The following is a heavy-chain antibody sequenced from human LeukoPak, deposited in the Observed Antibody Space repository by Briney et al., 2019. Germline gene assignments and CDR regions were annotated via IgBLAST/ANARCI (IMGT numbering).Heavy chain of an antibody. V-gene: IGHV4-39*01. Sequence: PSETLSLTCTVSGGSISSSSYYWGWIRQPPGKGLEWIGSIYYSGSTYYNPSLKSRVTISVDTSKNQFSLKLSSVTAADTAVYYCASSDVLLWFGELFSFDYWGQGTLVTVSS. D-gene: IGHD3-10*01. CDR1: GGSISSSSYY. J-gene: IGHJ4*02. CDR2: IYYSGST. CDR3: ASSDVLLWFGELFSFDY.